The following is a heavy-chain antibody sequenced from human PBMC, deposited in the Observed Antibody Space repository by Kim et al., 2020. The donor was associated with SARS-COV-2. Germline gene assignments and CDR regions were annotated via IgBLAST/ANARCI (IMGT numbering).Heavy chain of an antibody. V-gene: IGHV3-11*04. D-gene: IGHD3-22*01. Sequence: ADAVKGRFTISRDNAKNSLYLQMNSLRAEDTAVYYCARVGYYDSSGYPEYWGQGTLVTVSS. CDR3: ARVGYYDSSGYPEY. J-gene: IGHJ4*02.